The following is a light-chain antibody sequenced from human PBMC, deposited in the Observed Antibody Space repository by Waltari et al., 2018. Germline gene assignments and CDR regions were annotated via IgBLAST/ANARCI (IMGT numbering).Light chain of an antibody. CDR3: QQRSDWPRT. CDR1: RSVSSY. Sequence: EIVLTQSPATLSLSPGERATLSCRASRSVSSYLAWYQQKPGQAPRLLIYEASNRATGVPARFSGSGSGTDFTLTISSLEPEDFAVDFCQQRSDWPRTFGQGTKVEIK. CDR2: EAS. J-gene: IGKJ1*01. V-gene: IGKV3-11*01.